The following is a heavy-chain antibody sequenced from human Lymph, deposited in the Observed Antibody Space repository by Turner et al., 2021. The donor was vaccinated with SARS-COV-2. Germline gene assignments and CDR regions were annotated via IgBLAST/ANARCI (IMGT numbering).Heavy chain of an antibody. V-gene: IGHV3-30*18. CDR3: AKDLSAGDYYYYYGMDV. CDR1: GFTFSGYG. CDR2: ISYDGNNE. Sequence: QVQLVASGGGVVQPGRSLRLSWAASGFTFSGYGMHWVRQATGKGLEWVAVISYDGNNEHCADSVKGRFTISRDNSKNTLYLQMNRLRPGDTAVYYCAKDLSAGDYYYYYGMDVWGQGTTVTVSS. J-gene: IGHJ6*02. D-gene: IGHD3-10*01.